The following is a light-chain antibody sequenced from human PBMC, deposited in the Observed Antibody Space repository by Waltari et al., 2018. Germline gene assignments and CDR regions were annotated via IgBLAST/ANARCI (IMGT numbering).Light chain of an antibody. V-gene: IGLV1-47*01. CDR2: KND. Sequence: QSVLTQPPSASGTPGQRVTISCSGSSSNIGSDYVYWFQHLPGTAPKLLIYKNDQRPSGVPDRFSGSKSGTSASLAISGPRSEDEAGYYCATWDDSLSGWVFGGGTKLTVL. J-gene: IGLJ3*02. CDR3: ATWDDSLSGWV. CDR1: SSNIGSDY.